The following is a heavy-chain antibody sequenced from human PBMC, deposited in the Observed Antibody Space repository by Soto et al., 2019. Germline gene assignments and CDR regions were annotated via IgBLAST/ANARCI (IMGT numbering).Heavy chain of an antibody. CDR3: ARPQYSSSIRRGYYYGMDV. D-gene: IGHD6-6*01. CDR2: IWYDGSNK. Sequence: PGGSLRLSCAASGFTFSSYGMHWVRQAPGKGLEWVAVIWYDGSNKYYADSVKGRFTISRDNSKNTLYLQMNSPRAEDTAVYYCARPQYSSSIRRGYYYGMDVWGQGTPVTVSS. J-gene: IGHJ6*02. V-gene: IGHV3-33*01. CDR1: GFTFSSYG.